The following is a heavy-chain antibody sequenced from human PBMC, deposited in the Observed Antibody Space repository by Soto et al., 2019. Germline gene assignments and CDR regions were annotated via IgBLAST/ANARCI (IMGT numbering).Heavy chain of an antibody. D-gene: IGHD3-22*01. Sequence: GSLRLSCAASGFTFSSYSMNWARQAPGKGLEWVSSISSSSSYIYYADSVKGRFTISRDNSKNTVYLQMNSLRAEDTAVFYCARDRDYYDTSGYYYYFDHWGQGTLVTVSS. J-gene: IGHJ4*02. CDR1: GFTFSSYS. CDR2: ISSSSSYI. CDR3: ARDRDYYDTSGYYYYFDH. V-gene: IGHV3-21*01.